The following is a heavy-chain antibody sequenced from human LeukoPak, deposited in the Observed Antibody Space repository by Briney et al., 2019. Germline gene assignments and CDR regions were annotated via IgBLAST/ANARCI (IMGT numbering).Heavy chain of an antibody. CDR1: GGSISSYY. J-gene: IGHJ4*02. V-gene: IGHV4-59*01. Sequence: PSETLSLTCTVSGGSISSYYWSWLRQPPGKGLEWIGYIYYSGSTNYNRSLKSRVTISVDTSKNQFSLKLNSVTAADTAVYYCARVGRGYSYGPFDSWGQGTLVTVSS. D-gene: IGHD5-18*01. CDR2: IYYSGST. CDR3: ARVGRGYSYGPFDS.